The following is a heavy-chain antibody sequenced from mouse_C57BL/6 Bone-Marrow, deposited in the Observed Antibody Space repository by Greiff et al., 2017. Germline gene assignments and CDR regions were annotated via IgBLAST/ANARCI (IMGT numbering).Heavy chain of an antibody. CDR3: TSDWSDWGFAD. Sequence: EVKLVESGEGLVKPGGSLKLSCAASGFTFSSYAMSWVRQTPEKRLEWVAYISSGGDYIYYADTVKGRFTISRDNARNTLYLQMSSLKSEDTAMYYCTSDWSDWGFADWGQGTLVTVSA. D-gene: IGHD2-13*01. J-gene: IGHJ3*01. V-gene: IGHV5-9-1*02. CDR1: GFTFSSYA. CDR2: ISSGGDYI.